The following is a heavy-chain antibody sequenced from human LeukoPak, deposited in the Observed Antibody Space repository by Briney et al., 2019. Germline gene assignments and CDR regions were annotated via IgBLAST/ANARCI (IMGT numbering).Heavy chain of an antibody. D-gene: IGHD3-22*01. CDR2: IYHSGST. J-gene: IGHJ3*02. Sequence: PSETLSLTCTVSGDSISTYYWSWIRQPPGKGLEWIGSIYHSGSTYYNPSLKSRVTISVDTSKNQFSLKLSSVTAADTAVYYCAREPGYDSSLTGAFDIWGQGTMVTVSS. CDR1: GDSISTYY. V-gene: IGHV4-38-2*02. CDR3: AREPGYDSSLTGAFDI.